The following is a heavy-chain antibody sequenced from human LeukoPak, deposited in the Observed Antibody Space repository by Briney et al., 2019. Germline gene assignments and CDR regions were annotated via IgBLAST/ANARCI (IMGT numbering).Heavy chain of an antibody. D-gene: IGHD4-23*01. CDR1: GGSISSGDYS. CDR3: ARVGIRWRWGDY. J-gene: IGHJ4*02. V-gene: IGHV4-39*07. Sequence: PSETLSLTCTVSGGSISSGDYSWSWIRQPPGKGLEWIGEINHSGSTNYNPSLKSRVTISVDTSKNQFSLKLSSVTAADTAVYYCARVGIRWRWGDYWGQGTLVTVSS. CDR2: INHSGST.